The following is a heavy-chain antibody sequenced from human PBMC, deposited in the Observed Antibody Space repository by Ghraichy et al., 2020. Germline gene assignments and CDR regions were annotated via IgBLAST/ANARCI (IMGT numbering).Heavy chain of an antibody. D-gene: IGHD3-10*01. CDR1: GGSISSGGYS. Sequence: SETLSLTCAVSGGSISSGGYSWSWIRQPPGKGLEWIGYIYHSGSTYYNPSLKSRVTISVDRSKNQFSLKLSSVTAADTAVYYCARVGVEDRVDYWGQGTLVTVSS. J-gene: IGHJ4*02. V-gene: IGHV4-30-2*01. CDR2: IYHSGST. CDR3: ARVGVEDRVDY.